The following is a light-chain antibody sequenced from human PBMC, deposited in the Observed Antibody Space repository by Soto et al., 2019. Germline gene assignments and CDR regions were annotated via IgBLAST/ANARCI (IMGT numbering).Light chain of an antibody. V-gene: IGKV3-20*01. CDR3: QQYGSSIT. CDR1: QSVNNKY. Sequence: EIVLTQSPGTLSLSPGERATLSSRASQSVNNKYLAWYHQKPGQAPRLLIYGASSRATGIPDRFSGSGSGTDFTLTISRLEPEDFAVYYCQQYGSSITFGQGTRLEI. J-gene: IGKJ5*01. CDR2: GAS.